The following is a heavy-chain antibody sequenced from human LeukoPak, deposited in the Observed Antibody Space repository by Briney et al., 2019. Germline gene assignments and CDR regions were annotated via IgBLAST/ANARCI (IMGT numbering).Heavy chain of an antibody. CDR1: GFTFSSYA. CDR3: ARGPLGVATIGPQAFDY. V-gene: IGHV3-30-3*01. J-gene: IGHJ4*02. D-gene: IGHD5-12*01. Sequence: GGSLRLSCAASGFTFSSYAMHWVRQAPGKGLEWVAVISYDGSNKYYADSVKGRFTISRDNSKNTLYLQMNSLRAEDTAVYYCARGPLGVATIGPQAFDYWGQGTLVTVSS. CDR2: ISYDGSNK.